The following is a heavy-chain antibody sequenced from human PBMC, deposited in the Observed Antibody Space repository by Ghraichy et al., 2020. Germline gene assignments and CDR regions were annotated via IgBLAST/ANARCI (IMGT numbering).Heavy chain of an antibody. CDR1: GDAINSGDHY. D-gene: IGHD3-22*01. J-gene: IGHJ4*02. Sequence: TLSLTCTVSGDAINSGDHYWNWIRQLPGKGLEWIGYIYYTGSTHYNPSLRGRVTMSVDTPKNQFSLKLSSVAAADTAVYYCARRGDYYDSSAYHYYFDYWGQGTLVTVSS. CDR3: ARRGDYYDSSAYHYYFDY. CDR2: IYYTGST. V-gene: IGHV4-31*03.